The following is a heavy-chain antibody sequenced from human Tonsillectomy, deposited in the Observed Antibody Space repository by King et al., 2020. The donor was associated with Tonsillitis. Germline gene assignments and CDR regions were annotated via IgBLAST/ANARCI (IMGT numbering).Heavy chain of an antibody. D-gene: IGHD5-18*01. J-gene: IGHJ4*02. CDR3: ARGYSYGPGLGFDY. CDR2: ISYSGIT. CDR1: GASISSNY. V-gene: IGHV4-59*01. Sequence: VQLQESGPGLVKPSETLSLSCSVSGASISSNYWTWIRQPPGKGLEWIGHISYSGITNYSPSLRRRVTISVDTSKNQFSLKMTSVTATDTAVYFCARGYSYGPGLGFDYWGQGILVTVS.